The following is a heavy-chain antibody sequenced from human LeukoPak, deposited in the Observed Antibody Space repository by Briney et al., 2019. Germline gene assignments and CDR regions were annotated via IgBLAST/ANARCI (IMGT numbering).Heavy chain of an antibody. Sequence: PGGSLRLSCGASDFSFRTYSMRWARQTPGTRLGWSSYISSGGGVTHYAESVKGRFSISRDNAKNSLFLQMNRMKDEDTAVYYCARVGVGDWGSVWDHWGQGVRVTVSS. CDR2: ISSGGGVT. V-gene: IGHV3-48*02. J-gene: IGHJ4*02. CDR1: DFSFRTYS. D-gene: IGHD3-16*01. CDR3: ARVGVGDWGSVWDH.